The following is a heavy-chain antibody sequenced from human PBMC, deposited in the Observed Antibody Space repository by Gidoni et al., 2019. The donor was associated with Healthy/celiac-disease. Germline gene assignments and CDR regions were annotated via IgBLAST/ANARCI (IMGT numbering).Heavy chain of an antibody. D-gene: IGHD1-26*01. CDR2: INHRGST. V-gene: IGHV4-34*01. CDR1: GGSFSGYY. J-gene: IGHJ4*02. Sequence: QVQLQQWGAGLLKPSETLSLTCAVYGGSFSGYYWSWIRQPPGKGLEWIGEINHRGSTNYNPSLKSRVTISVDTSKNQFSLKLSSVTAADTAVYYCARRANIVGATLFDYWGQGTLVTVSS. CDR3: ARRANIVGATLFDY.